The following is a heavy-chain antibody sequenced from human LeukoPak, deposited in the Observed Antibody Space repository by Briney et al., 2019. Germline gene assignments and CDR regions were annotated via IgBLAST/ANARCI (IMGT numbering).Heavy chain of an antibody. CDR3: AKDRGIVGGSQLDY. V-gene: IGHV3-23*01. Sequence: PGGSLRLSCAASGFTFSSYSMNWVRQAPGKGLEWVSAISGSGGSTDYADSVKGRFTISRDNSKNTLYLQMNSLRAEDTAIYYCAKDRGIVGGSQLDYWGQGTLVTVSS. J-gene: IGHJ4*02. CDR1: GFTFSSYS. CDR2: ISGSGGST. D-gene: IGHD1-26*01.